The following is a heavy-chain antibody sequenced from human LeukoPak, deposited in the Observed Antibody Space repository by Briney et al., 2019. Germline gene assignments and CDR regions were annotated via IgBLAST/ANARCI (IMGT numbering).Heavy chain of an antibody. D-gene: IGHD1-26*01. CDR1: GGSFSGYY. CDR3: ARLGSGSDGY. V-gene: IGHV4-34*01. J-gene: IGHJ4*02. Sequence: SETVSLTCAVYGGSFSGYYWSWIRQPPGKGLEWIGEINHSGSTNYNPSLKSRVTISVDTSKDQFSLKLSSVTAADTAVYYCARLGSGSDGYWGQGTLVTVSS. CDR2: INHSGST.